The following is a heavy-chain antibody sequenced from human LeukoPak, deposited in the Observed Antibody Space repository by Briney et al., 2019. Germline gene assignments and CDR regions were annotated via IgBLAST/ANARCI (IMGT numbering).Heavy chain of an antibody. CDR3: AKGDVVVVPAAPPYYYYGMDV. Sequence: GGSLRLSCAASGFTFSSYAMSWVRQAPGKGLEWVSAISGSGGSTYYADSVKGRFTISRDNSKNTLYLQMSSLRAEDTAVYYCAKGDVVVVPAAPPYYYYGMDVWGKGTTVTVSS. J-gene: IGHJ6*04. D-gene: IGHD2-2*01. CDR2: ISGSGGST. V-gene: IGHV3-23*01. CDR1: GFTFSSYA.